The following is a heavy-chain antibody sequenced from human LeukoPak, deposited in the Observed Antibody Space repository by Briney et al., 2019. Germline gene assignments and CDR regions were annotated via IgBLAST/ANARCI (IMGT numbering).Heavy chain of an antibody. CDR3: ARDQRPYCGGECYCAIDL. V-gene: IGHV3-48*01. J-gene: IGHJ3*01. Sequence: GGSLRLSCEASGFTFSSHSMTWVRQAPGRTLEWISYIGHTGSPAHYADSVRGRFTISRDNAKNSLYLQMNSLTVEDTAVYYCARDQRPYCGGECYCAIDLWGRGTLVTVSS. CDR2: IGHTGSPA. CDR1: GFTFSSHS. D-gene: IGHD2-21*01.